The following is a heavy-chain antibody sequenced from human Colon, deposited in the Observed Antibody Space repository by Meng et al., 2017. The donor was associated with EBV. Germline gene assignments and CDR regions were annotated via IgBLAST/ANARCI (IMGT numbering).Heavy chain of an antibody. D-gene: IGHD2-2*01. CDR2: IYWDDDK. V-gene: IGHV2-5*02. Sequence: TLKGSVPPRVNPTQTLRLICTFSGFSLSTSGVGVGWIRQPPGKALEWLALIYWDDDKLYRPSLTSRLTITKDTSKNQVVLRMTNMDPVDTATYYCAHRRYHDFFEYWGQGTLVTVAS. CDR1: GFSLSTSGVG. CDR3: AHRRYHDFFEY. J-gene: IGHJ4*02.